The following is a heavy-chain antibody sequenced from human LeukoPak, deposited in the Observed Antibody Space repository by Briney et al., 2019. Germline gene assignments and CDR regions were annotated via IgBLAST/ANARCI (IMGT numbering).Heavy chain of an antibody. CDR1: GFTVSSSY. Sequence: GGSLRLSCAASGFTVSSSYMSWVRQAPGKGLEWVSVLYSGGSTYYADSVKGRFTISRDNSKNTLYVQMNSLRAEDTAVYYCARARGYSGYESKWYYYGMDVWGQGTTVTVSS. J-gene: IGHJ6*02. D-gene: IGHD5-12*01. V-gene: IGHV3-53*01. CDR3: ARARGYSGYESKWYYYGMDV. CDR2: LYSGGST.